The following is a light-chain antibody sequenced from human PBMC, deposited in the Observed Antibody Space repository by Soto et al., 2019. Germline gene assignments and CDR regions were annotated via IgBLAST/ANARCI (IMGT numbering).Light chain of an antibody. Sequence: EIVLTQSPGTLSLSPGDSATLSCRASQSVSSTFLAWYQHKPGRPPRLLIHGASSRATGIPDRFTGSGSGTDFTLTISRLEPEDFAVYYCQQYVISVTFGQGTRLEI. CDR1: QSVSSTF. CDR2: GAS. CDR3: QQYVISVT. V-gene: IGKV3-20*01. J-gene: IGKJ5*01.